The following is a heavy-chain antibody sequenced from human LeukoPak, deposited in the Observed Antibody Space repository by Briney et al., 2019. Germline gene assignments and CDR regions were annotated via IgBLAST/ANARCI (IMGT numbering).Heavy chain of an antibody. CDR3: ARSPHALWFGGGAFDY. V-gene: IGHV3-53*01. Sequence: GGSLRLSCAASGFNVSAKSMSWVRQTRGEGREWVSVIYSTGITTYADSGKGRFNISRDNSKNILARQMKGLRVNDPAVYYCARSPHALWFGGGAFDYWGQGTLVTVSS. D-gene: IGHD3-10*01. J-gene: IGHJ4*02. CDR2: IYSTGIT. CDR1: GFNVSAKS.